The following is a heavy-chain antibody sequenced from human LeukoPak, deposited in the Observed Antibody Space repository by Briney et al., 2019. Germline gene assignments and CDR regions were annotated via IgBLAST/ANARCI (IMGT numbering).Heavy chain of an antibody. CDR2: INKDGSEK. CDR3: ARDPIQDFDF. J-gene: IGHJ4*02. Sequence: GGSLRLSCAASGFTFTNYWMTWVRQAPGKGLEWVANINKDGSEKQYVDSVKGRFTISRDDAKNSVYLQMNSLRVEGSAVYFCARDPIQDFDFWGQGIMVSVSS. D-gene: IGHD5-24*01. CDR1: GFTFTNYW. V-gene: IGHV3-7*01.